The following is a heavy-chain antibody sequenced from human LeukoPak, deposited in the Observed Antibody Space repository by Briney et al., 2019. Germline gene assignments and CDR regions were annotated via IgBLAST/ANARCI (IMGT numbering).Heavy chain of an antibody. D-gene: IGHD3-10*01. J-gene: IGHJ4*02. CDR3: ARLDYYGSGSYFDY. CDR1: GFTFSSYE. CDR2: ISSSGSTI. V-gene: IGHV3-48*03. Sequence: GGSLRLSCAASGFTFSSYEMNWVRQARGKGLKWVSYISSSGSTIYYADSVKDRFTISRDNARNSLYLQMNSLRAEDTAVYYCARLDYYGSGSYFDYWGQGTQVTVSS.